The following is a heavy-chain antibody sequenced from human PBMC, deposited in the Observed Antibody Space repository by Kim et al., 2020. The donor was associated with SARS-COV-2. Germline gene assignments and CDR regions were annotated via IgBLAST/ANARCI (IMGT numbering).Heavy chain of an antibody. J-gene: IGHJ5*02. CDR3: ARPGVVGPTYWFDP. V-gene: IGHV3-30*14. Sequence: GRSLRLFCAASGFTFSAYAMLWVRQAPGKGPEWVAVISSDGSYKFYADSVKGRFTISRDSSKNTLYLQMNSLRAEDTAVYYCARPGVVGPTYWFDPWGQGTLVTVSS. CDR1: GFTFSAYA. CDR2: ISSDGSYK. D-gene: IGHD1-26*01.